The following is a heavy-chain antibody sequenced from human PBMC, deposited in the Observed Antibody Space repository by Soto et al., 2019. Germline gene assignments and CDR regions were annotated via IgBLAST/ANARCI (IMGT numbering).Heavy chain of an antibody. CDR1: GDSLKRGFYH. V-gene: IGHV4-31*11. Sequence: QVQLQESGSGLLKPSQTLSLACGVSGDSLKRGFYHCGWIRQTPGKGLQLIGYIDTNGDTHYDLSLRNRLNMSIVTTESRFSLKLTSVTAADTAVYYCARGTVYYCPNDKCGFFFDHWGQGALVTASS. CDR2: IDTNGDT. D-gene: IGHD2-8*01. CDR3: ARGTVYYCPNDKCGFFFDH. J-gene: IGHJ4*02.